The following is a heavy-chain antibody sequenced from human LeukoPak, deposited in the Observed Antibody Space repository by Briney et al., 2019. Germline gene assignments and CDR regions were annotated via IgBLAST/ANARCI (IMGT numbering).Heavy chain of an antibody. V-gene: IGHV4-59*01. CDR2: IYYSGST. CDR1: GGSISIYY. CDR3: ARGFATTTHAFDT. D-gene: IGHD4-17*01. J-gene: IGHJ3*02. Sequence: SETLSLTCTVSGGSISIYYWSWIRQPPGKGLEWIGYIYYSGSTNYNPSLKSRVTISVDTSKNQFSLKLSSVTATDTAVYYCARGFATTTHAFDTWGQGTKVTVSS.